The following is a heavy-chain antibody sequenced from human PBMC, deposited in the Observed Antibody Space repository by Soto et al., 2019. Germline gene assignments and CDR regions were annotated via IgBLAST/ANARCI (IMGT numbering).Heavy chain of an antibody. CDR3: AKRLTVFGYYGVDV. D-gene: IGHD3-3*01. CDR1: GFTFSSYG. J-gene: IGHJ6*02. Sequence: QVQLVESGGGVVQPGTSLRLSCAASGFTFSSYGMHWVRQASGKGLEWVAVTSYDGINKYYAESVKGRFTISRDNSNKMSDRQMDSRRGEEPDVYYCAKRLTVFGYYGVDVWGQGTTVNVAS. V-gene: IGHV3-30*18. CDR2: TSYDGINK.